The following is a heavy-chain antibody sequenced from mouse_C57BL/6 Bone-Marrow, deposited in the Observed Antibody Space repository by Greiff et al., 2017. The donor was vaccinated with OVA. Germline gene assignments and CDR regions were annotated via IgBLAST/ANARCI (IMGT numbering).Heavy chain of an antibody. CDR1: GYSITSYY. CDR3: ARYRGYYSSYYAMDY. Sequence: EVKLVESGPGLAKPSQTLSLTCSVTGYSITSYYWNWIRKFPGNKLEYMGYISYSGSTYYNPSLKSRISITRDTSKNQYYLQLNSVTTEDTATYYCARYRGYYSSYYAMDYWGQGTSVTVSS. D-gene: IGHD2-3*01. CDR2: ISYSGST. V-gene: IGHV3-8*01. J-gene: IGHJ4*01.